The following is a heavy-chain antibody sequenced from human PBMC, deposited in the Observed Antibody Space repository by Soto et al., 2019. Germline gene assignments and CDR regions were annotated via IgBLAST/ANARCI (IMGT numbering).Heavy chain of an antibody. D-gene: IGHD3-22*01. CDR3: ARGSVDTVDSSGFYEY. J-gene: IGHJ4*02. Sequence: SETLSLTCTVSGGSISSSYWSWIRQPPGKGLEWIGEINHSGGTSYNPSLKSRVTISVDTSKSQFSLKLTSVTAADRAVYYCARGSVDTVDSSGFYEYWGRGTPVTVSS. CDR2: INHSGGT. CDR1: GGSISSSY. V-gene: IGHV4-34*01.